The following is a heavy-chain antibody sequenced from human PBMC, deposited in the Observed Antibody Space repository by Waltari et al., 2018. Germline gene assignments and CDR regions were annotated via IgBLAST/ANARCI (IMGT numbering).Heavy chain of an antibody. Sequence: QLHLQESGPGLVKPSETLSLTCSVSSGSITNNRHYWGWIRQTPGKGLEWIATISYTGATYNNPSLKSRVTISGDTSKNQFSLKLTSVTAADTAVYYCATYIGASIGTAAFDVWGRGALVTVSS. V-gene: IGHV4-39*01. J-gene: IGHJ3*01. CDR1: SGSITNNRHY. CDR2: ISYTGAT. D-gene: IGHD3-16*01. CDR3: ATYIGASIGTAAFDV.